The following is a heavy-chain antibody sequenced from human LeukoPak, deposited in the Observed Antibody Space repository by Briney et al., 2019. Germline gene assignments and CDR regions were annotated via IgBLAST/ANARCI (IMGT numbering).Heavy chain of an antibody. V-gene: IGHV1-2*02. J-gene: IGHJ6*03. Sequence: ASVKVSCKASGYTFTGSYMHRVRQAPGQGLEWMGCINPNSGGTNYAQKFQGRVTMTRDKSISTAYMELSGLEYDDTAFYYCATKRGATFDLFYYMDVWGKGTMVTVSS. D-gene: IGHD2/OR15-2a*01. CDR1: GYTFTGSY. CDR2: INPNSGGT. CDR3: ATKRGATFDLFYYMDV.